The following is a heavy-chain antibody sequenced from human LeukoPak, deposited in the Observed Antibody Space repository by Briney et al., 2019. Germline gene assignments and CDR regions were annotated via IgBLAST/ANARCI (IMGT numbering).Heavy chain of an antibody. Sequence: GGSLRLSCAASGFTFSSYSMNWVRQVPGKGLEWVSSISSRSGDIYYADSVEGRFTISRDNAKNSLYLQMNSLSAEDTAVYYCRFGDFNDYWGQGTLVTVSS. V-gene: IGHV3-21*01. D-gene: IGHD3-10*01. J-gene: IGHJ4*02. CDR3: RFGDFNDY. CDR1: GFTFSSYS. CDR2: ISSRSGDI.